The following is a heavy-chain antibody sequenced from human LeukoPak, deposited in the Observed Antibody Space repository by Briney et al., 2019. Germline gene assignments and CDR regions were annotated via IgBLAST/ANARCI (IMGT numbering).Heavy chain of an antibody. CDR1: GYSISSGYY. V-gene: IGHV4-38-2*02. D-gene: IGHD6-13*01. Sequence: PSETLSLTCAVSGYSISSGYYWGWIRQPPGKGLEWIGSIYHSGSTYYNPSLKSRVTISVDTSKNQFSLKLSSVTAADTAVYYCATDSPWVVFGGSSSWYYFDYWGQGTLVTVSS. J-gene: IGHJ4*02. CDR2: IYHSGST. CDR3: ATDSPWVVFGGSSSWYYFDY.